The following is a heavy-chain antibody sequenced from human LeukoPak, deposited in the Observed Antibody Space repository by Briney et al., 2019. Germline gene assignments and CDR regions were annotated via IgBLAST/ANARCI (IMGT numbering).Heavy chain of an antibody. V-gene: IGHV4-39*02. J-gene: IGHJ5*02. CDR3: AVSYDFRFAP. CDR2: MYYSGST. Sequence: SETLSLTCTVSGGSISSAGFYWGWSRQPPGKGLEWIVSMYYSGSTYYNPSLRSLLTISVDTSKNHFSLKLSSLTAADTAVYYCAVSYDFRFAPWGQGTLVTVSS. CDR1: GGSISSAGFY. D-gene: IGHD3-3*01.